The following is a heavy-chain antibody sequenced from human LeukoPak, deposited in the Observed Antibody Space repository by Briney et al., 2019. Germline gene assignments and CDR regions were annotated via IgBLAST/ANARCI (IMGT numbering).Heavy chain of an antibody. CDR2: ISYGGDNK. D-gene: IGHD3-9*01. Sequence: PGGSLRFSCAASGFNFQIYAMHWVRQAPGKGLEWVAIISYGGDNKYYADSVKGRFTISRDNSKSMLYLQMNGLRPEDTAVYYCSRDGPRDYDILTALDYWGQGTVVSVSS. J-gene: IGHJ4*02. CDR1: GFNFQIYA. CDR3: SRDGPRDYDILTALDY. V-gene: IGHV3-30*04.